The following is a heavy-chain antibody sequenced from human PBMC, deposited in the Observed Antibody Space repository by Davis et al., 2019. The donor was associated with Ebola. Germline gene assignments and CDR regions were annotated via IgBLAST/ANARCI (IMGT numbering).Heavy chain of an antibody. CDR1: GFAVSNNY. Sequence: GESLKISCAASGFAVSNNYMSWVRQAPGKGLEWVSAISGSGGSTYYADSVKGRFTVSRDNSENTLYLQMNSLRAEDTAVYYCAKADCSGGSCYGMDVWGQGTTVTVSS. V-gene: IGHV3-23*01. CDR3: AKADCSGGSCYGMDV. D-gene: IGHD2-15*01. CDR2: ISGSGGST. J-gene: IGHJ6*02.